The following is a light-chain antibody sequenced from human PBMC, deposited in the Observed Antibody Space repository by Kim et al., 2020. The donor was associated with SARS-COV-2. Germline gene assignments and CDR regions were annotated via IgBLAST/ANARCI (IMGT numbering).Light chain of an antibody. Sequence: AVGQKVRITWQGDSLRSYYATWYQQKPGQAPKVVIYGKDNRPSGVPDRFSGSSSGNTAYLTITGTQAGDEADYYCNSRDSNDYVVFGGGTKVTVL. V-gene: IGLV3-19*01. CDR1: SLRSYY. CDR3: NSRDSNDYVV. J-gene: IGLJ2*01. CDR2: GKD.